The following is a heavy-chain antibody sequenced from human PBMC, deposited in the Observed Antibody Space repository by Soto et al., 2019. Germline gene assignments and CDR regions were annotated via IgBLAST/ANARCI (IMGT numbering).Heavy chain of an antibody. J-gene: IGHJ4*02. D-gene: IGHD2-15*01. CDR1: GFTFSNYG. CDR2: ISFDGSHK. V-gene: IGHV3-30*18. Sequence: QVLLVESGGGVVQPGRSLRLSCAGSGFTFSNYGLHWVRQAPGKGLDWVSFISFDGSHKYYADSVKGRFTISRDNSNNMLYLQRDSLTTEDTAVYSCAKDGAPRYCSRSSCHPAGAYWGQGTLVTVSS. CDR3: AKDGAPRYCSRSSCHPAGAY.